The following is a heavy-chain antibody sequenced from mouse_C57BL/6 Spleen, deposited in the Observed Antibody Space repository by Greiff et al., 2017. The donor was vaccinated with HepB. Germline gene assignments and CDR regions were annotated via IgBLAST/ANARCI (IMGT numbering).Heavy chain of an antibody. CDR1: GYTFTSYW. Sequence: QVQLQQPGAELVKPGASVKLSCKASGYTFTSYWMHWVKQRPGQGLEWIGMIHPNSGSTNYNEKFKSKATLTVDKSSSTAYMQLSSLTSEDSAVYYCARFGDPEAWFAYWGQGTLVTVSA. J-gene: IGHJ3*01. V-gene: IGHV1-64*01. D-gene: IGHD2-13*01. CDR2: IHPNSGST. CDR3: ARFGDPEAWFAY.